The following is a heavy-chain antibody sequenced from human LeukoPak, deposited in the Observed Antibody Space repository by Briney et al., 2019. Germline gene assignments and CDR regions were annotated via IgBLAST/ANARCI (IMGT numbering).Heavy chain of an antibody. CDR2: MNPNSGNT. CDR1: GYTFTSYD. CDR3: ARRVGATTHY. Sequence: ASVKVSCKASGYTFTSYDINWVRQATGQGLEWMGWMNPNSGNTGYAQKFQGRVTMTRDTSISTAYMEMRSLRSEDPAGYYCARRVGATTHYWGQGTLATVSS. J-gene: IGHJ4*02. D-gene: IGHD1-26*01. V-gene: IGHV1-8*01.